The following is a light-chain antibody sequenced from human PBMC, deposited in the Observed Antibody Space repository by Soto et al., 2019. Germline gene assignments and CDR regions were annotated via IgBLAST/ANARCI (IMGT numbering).Light chain of an antibody. J-gene: IGKJ1*01. CDR1: ESVFGY. CDR3: QQYHNLWT. CDR2: RAS. V-gene: IGKV3-15*01. Sequence: EVVLTQSPATLSLSPGERATLSCRASESVFGYLAWYQHKPGQAPRLLIYRASTRATGTPARFSGSGSGTEFTLTITSLQSEDFALYYCQQYHNLWTFGQGTKVDIK.